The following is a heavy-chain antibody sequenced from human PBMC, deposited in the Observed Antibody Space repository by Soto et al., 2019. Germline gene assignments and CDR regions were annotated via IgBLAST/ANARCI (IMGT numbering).Heavy chain of an antibody. D-gene: IGHD6-13*01. Sequence: GESLKISCKGSGYIFTNYWIGWVRQMPGKGLEWLGIIYPGDSDIRYSPPFQGQVTISADKSTNTPYLQWSSLKASETAMYYYASWGGGQKQQPPKYYYGMDVWGQGTTVTVS. CDR3: ASWGGGQKQQPPKYYYGMDV. J-gene: IGHJ6*02. CDR2: IYPGDSDI. V-gene: IGHV5-51*01. CDR1: GYIFTNYW.